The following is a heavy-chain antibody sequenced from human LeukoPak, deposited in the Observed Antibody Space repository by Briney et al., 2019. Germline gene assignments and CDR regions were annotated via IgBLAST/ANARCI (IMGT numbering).Heavy chain of an antibody. CDR3: AFSSRDGYNWGIGAFDI. CDR1: GLTFSSYA. D-gene: IGHD5-24*01. J-gene: IGHJ3*02. Sequence: PGGSLRLSCAASGLTFSSYAMHWVRQAPGKGLEYVSAISSNGGSINYANSVKGRFTISRDNSKNTLYLQMGSLRAEDMAVYYCAFSSRDGYNWGIGAFDIWGQGTMVTVSS. CDR2: ISSNGGSI. V-gene: IGHV3-64*01.